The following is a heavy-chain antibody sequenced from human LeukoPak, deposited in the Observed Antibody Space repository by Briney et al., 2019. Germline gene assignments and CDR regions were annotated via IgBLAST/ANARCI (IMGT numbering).Heavy chain of an antibody. CDR2: INPNSGGT. Sequence: PLASVKVSCKASGYTFTGYYMHWVRQAPGQGLEWMGWINPNSGGTNYAQKFQGRVTMTRDTSISTAYMELSRLRSDDTAVYYCARSYGSIAARPSVQAFDYWGQGTLVTVSS. CDR3: ARSYGSIAARPSVQAFDY. D-gene: IGHD6-6*01. V-gene: IGHV1-2*02. J-gene: IGHJ4*02. CDR1: GYTFTGYY.